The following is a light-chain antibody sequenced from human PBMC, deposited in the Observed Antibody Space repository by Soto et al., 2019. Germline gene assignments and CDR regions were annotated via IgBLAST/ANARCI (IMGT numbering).Light chain of an antibody. J-gene: IGKJ2*01. V-gene: IGKV3-20*01. Sequence: EIVLTQSPGTLSLSPGEGATLSCRASQSVNSNYLAWYQQKPGRTPRLLIYGASFRATDIPDRFSGSGSGADFILTISRLEPEDFAVYYCQQYGTSPYTFGQGTKLEIK. CDR3: QQYGTSPYT. CDR2: GAS. CDR1: QSVNSNY.